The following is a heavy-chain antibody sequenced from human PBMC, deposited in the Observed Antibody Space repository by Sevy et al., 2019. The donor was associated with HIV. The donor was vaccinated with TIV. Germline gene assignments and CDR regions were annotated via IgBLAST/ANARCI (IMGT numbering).Heavy chain of an antibody. Sequence: ASAKVSCKASGYTFSSYRITWVRQAPGQGPEWIGWISALNGDTNYAQKLQGRVTMTADTSTSTVYMDLRSLRSDDTAVYYCARAYCSGGRCYSLPYWGQGTLVTVSS. CDR1: GYTFSSYR. CDR3: ARAYCSGGRCYSLPY. D-gene: IGHD2-15*01. CDR2: ISALNGDT. V-gene: IGHV1-18*01. J-gene: IGHJ4*02.